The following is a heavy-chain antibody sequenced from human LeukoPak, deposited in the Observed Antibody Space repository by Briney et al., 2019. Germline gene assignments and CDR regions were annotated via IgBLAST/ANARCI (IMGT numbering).Heavy chain of an antibody. J-gene: IGHJ4*02. Sequence: ASVKVSCKASGYTFTGYHMHWVRQAPGQGLEWMGWINPKNGGRSYAQKFQARVTMTTDTSTNTAYMELSSLRFDDTAGYYCASWDAPGFDYWGQGTLVTVSS. CDR1: GYTFTGYH. CDR3: ASWDAPGFDY. V-gene: IGHV1-2*02. CDR2: INPKNGGR. D-gene: IGHD1-26*01.